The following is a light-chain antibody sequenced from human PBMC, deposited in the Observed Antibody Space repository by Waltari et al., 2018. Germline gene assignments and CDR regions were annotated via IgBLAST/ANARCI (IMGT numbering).Light chain of an antibody. CDR3: SSFTTSSTVV. CDR2: DVR. V-gene: IGLV2-14*03. Sequence: QSALTQPASVSGSPGQSITISCTGTRSDVGGYNYVSWYQHHPGKVSKLIIFDVRKRPSGVSNRFSGSKSGNTASLTVSGLQTEDEADYYCSSFTTSSTVVFGGGTKLTVL. J-gene: IGLJ2*01. CDR1: RSDVGGYNY.